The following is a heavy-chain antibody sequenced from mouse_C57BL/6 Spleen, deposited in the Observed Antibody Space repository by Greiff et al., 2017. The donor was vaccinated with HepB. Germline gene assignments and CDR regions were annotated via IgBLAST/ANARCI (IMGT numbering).Heavy chain of an antibody. Sequence: QVQLKESGAELVRPGSSVKLSCKASGYTFTSYWMDWVKQRPGQGLEWIGNIYPSDSETHYNQKFKDKATLTVDKSSSTAYMQLSSLTSEDSAVYYCAALTGWVDYWGQGTTLTVSS. J-gene: IGHJ2*01. CDR3: AALTGWVDY. CDR2: IYPSDSET. D-gene: IGHD4-1*01. V-gene: IGHV1-61*01. CDR1: GYTFTSYW.